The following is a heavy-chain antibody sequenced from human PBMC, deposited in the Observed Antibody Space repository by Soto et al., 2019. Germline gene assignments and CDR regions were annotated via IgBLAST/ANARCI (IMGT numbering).Heavy chain of an antibody. CDR3: ARDYVVVWSGYKRYDWCLDL. CDR1: GFTFSDYY. Sequence: QVQLVESGGGLVQPGGSLRLSCAASGFTFSDYYMSWIRQAPGKGLEWVSYISSSSSNTNYADSVKGRFTISRDNAKNPLYLQKNSLGAEDTAVYYCARDYVVVWSGYKRYDWCLDLWGRGTLVTVSS. J-gene: IGHJ2*01. D-gene: IGHD3-3*01. V-gene: IGHV3-11*06. CDR2: ISSSSSNT.